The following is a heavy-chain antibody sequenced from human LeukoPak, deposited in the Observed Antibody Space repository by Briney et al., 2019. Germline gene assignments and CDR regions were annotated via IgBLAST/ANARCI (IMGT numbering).Heavy chain of an antibody. CDR1: GGSISSYY. V-gene: IGHV4-59*01. Sequence: SETLSLTCTVSGGSISSYYWSWIRQPPGKGLEWIGYIYYSGSTNYNPSLKSRVTISVDTSKNQFSLKLSSVTAADTAVYYCARRSGSYWEKAFDIWGQGTMVTVSS. D-gene: IGHD1-26*01. CDR3: ARRSGSYWEKAFDI. J-gene: IGHJ3*02. CDR2: IYYSGST.